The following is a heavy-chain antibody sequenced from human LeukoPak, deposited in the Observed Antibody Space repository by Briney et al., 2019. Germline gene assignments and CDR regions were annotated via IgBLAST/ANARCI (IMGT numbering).Heavy chain of an antibody. Sequence: ASVKVSCKASGYTFTTYYMHWVRQAPGQGLEWMGIINPSCGSTSYAQKFQGRVTMTRDTSTSTVYMELSSLRSEDTAVYYCARDPWGRGYCSTTSCQNLGGNDAFDIWGQGTMVTVSS. D-gene: IGHD2-2*01. J-gene: IGHJ3*02. V-gene: IGHV1-46*01. CDR1: GYTFTTYY. CDR3: ARDPWGRGYCSTTSCQNLGGNDAFDI. CDR2: INPSCGST.